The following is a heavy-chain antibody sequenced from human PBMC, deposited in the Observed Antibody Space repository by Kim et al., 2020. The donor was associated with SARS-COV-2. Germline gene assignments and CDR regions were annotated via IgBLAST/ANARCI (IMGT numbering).Heavy chain of an antibody. CDR1: GFTFSSYG. CDR3: AKDWKNYSNYDYYYYGMDV. Sequence: GGSLRLSCAASGFTFSSYGMHWVRQAPGKGLEWVAVISYDGSNKYYADSVKGRFTISRDNSKNTLYLQMNSLRAEDTAVYYCAKDWKNYSNYDYYYYGMDVWGQGTTVTVSS. D-gene: IGHD4-4*01. CDR2: ISYDGSNK. J-gene: IGHJ6*02. V-gene: IGHV3-30*18.